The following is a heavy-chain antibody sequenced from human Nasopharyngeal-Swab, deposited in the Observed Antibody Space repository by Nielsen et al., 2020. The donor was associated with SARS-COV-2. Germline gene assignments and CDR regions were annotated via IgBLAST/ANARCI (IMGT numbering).Heavy chain of an antibody. V-gene: IGHV4-34*01. CDR2: INHSGST. CDR1: GGSFSGYY. D-gene: IGHD4-17*01. CDR3: ARSSGDYDGWNPYYFDY. Sequence: ESLKISCAVYGGSFSGYYWSWIRQPPGKGLEWIGEINHSGSTNYNPSLKSRVTISVDTSKNQFSLKLSSVTAADTAVYYCARSSGDYDGWNPYYFDYWGQGTLVTVSS. J-gene: IGHJ4*02.